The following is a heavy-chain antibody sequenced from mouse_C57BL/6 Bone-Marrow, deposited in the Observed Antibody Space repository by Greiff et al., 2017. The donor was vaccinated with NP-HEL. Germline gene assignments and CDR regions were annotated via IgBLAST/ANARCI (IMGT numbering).Heavy chain of an antibody. CDR1: GYTFTSYW. J-gene: IGHJ2*01. V-gene: IGHV1-53*01. D-gene: IGHD3-2*02. Sequence: QVQLQQPGTELVKPGASVKLSCKASGYTFTSYWMHWLKQRPGQGLEWIGNINPNNGGTNDNEKFTTKATLTVDKSSSTAYRQLSRLTSEDSAVYYCARDSGYAFDYWGQGTTLTVSS. CDR3: ARDSGYAFDY. CDR2: INPNNGGT.